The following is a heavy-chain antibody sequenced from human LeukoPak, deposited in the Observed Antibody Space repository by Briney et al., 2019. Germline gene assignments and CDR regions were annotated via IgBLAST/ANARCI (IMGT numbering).Heavy chain of an antibody. CDR3: AKTRNLAAAGYFDS. V-gene: IGHV3-30*02. Sequence: RSGGSLRLSCAASGFTFSSYGMHWVRQAPGKGLEWVAFIPSDGSHKDYTDSVKDRFTISRDNSMYMLYLQMNSLRPDDTAVYYCAKTRNLAAAGYFDSWGQGTLVTVSS. D-gene: IGHD6-13*01. CDR1: GFTFSSYG. J-gene: IGHJ4*02. CDR2: IPSDGSHK.